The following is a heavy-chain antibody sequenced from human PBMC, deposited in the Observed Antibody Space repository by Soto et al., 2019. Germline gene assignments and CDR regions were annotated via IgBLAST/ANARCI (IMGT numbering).Heavy chain of an antibody. CDR1: GGTFSSYA. D-gene: IGHD6-13*01. CDR2: IIPIFGTA. V-gene: IGHV1-69*01. Sequence: QVQLVQSGAEVKKPGSSVKVSCKASGGTFSSYAISWVRQAPGQGLEWMGGIIPIFGTANYAEKFQGSGTITADECTSTDYMDLSSLRAEDTAVYYCAKGTGYSSSCYLWGQGTLVTVSS. J-gene: IGHJ4*02. CDR3: AKGTGYSSSCYL.